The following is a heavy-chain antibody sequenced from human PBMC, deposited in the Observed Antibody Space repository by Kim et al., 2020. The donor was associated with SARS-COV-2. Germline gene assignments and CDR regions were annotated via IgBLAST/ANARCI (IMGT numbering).Heavy chain of an antibody. V-gene: IGHV1-8*01. D-gene: IGHD2-15*01. CDR1: GYTFTSYD. CDR3: ARRGYCSGGSCYFDDY. Sequence: ASVKVSCKASGYTFTSYDINWVRQATGQGLEWMGWMNPNSGNTGYAQKFQGRVTMTRNTSISTAYMELSSLRSEDTAVYYCARRGYCSGGSCYFDDYWGQGTLVTVSS. CDR2: MNPNSGNT. J-gene: IGHJ4*02.